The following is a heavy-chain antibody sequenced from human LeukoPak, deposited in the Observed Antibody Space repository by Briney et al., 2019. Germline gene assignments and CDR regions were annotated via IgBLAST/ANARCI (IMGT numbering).Heavy chain of an antibody. V-gene: IGHV3-23*01. J-gene: IGHJ4*02. CDR3: AKDRLQPQEC. Sequence: PGGSLRLSCAASGSTFSSYVMSWVRQAPGKGLEWVSAISGSADSTYYADSVKGRFTISRDNSKNTLFLQMNSLRAEDTAVYYCAKDRLQPQECWGQGTLVTVSS. CDR1: GSTFSSYV. D-gene: IGHD3-3*01. CDR2: ISGSADST.